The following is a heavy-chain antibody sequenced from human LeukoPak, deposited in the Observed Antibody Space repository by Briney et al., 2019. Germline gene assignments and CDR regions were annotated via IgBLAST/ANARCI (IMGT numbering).Heavy chain of an antibody. J-gene: IGHJ4*02. CDR2: ISGSGGST. D-gene: IGHD3-22*01. Sequence: GGSLRLSCAASGFTFSSYAMSWVRQAPGKGLEWVSAISGSGGSTYYADSVKGRFTISRDNSKNTLYLQMNSLRAEGTAVYYCAKDLDYYDSSGYYGSDYWGQGTLVTVSS. CDR1: GFTFSSYA. CDR3: AKDLDYYDSSGYYGSDY. V-gene: IGHV3-23*01.